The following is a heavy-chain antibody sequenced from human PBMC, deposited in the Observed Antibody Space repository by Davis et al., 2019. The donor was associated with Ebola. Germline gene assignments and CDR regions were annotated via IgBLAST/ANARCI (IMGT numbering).Heavy chain of an antibody. D-gene: IGHD3-3*01. J-gene: IGHJ5*02. CDR1: GGSISSYY. Sequence: MPSETLSLTCTVSGGSISSYYWSWIRQPPGKGLEWIGSIYYSGSTYYNPSLKSRVTISVDTSKNQFSLKLSSVTAADTAVYYCARREITIFGVVRGWFDPWGQGTLVTVSS. CDR2: IYYSGST. CDR3: ARREITIFGVVRGWFDP. V-gene: IGHV4-59*05.